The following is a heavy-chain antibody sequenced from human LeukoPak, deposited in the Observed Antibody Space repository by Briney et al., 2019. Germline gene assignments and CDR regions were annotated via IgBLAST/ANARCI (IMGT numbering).Heavy chain of an antibody. Sequence: PSETLSLTCAVYGGSFSGYYWSWIRQPPGKGLEWIGEINHSGSTNYNPSLKSRVTISVDTSKNQFSLKLSSVTAADTAVYYCAREQWLASDYYYGMDVWGQGTTVTVSS. CDR3: AREQWLASDYYYGMDV. D-gene: IGHD6-19*01. J-gene: IGHJ6*02. CDR2: INHSGST. CDR1: GGSFSGYY. V-gene: IGHV4-34*01.